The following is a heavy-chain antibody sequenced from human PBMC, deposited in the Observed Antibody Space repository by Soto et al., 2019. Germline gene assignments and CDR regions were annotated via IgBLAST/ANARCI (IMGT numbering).Heavy chain of an antibody. CDR1: GFTFSSYG. D-gene: IGHD5-18*01. CDR3: ARALQLWFKGPMDV. CDR2: IWYDGSNK. V-gene: IGHV3-33*01. Sequence: QVQLVESGGGVVQPGRSLRLSCAASGFTFSSYGMHWVRQAPGKGLEWVAVIWYDGSNKYYADSVKGRFTISRDNSKNTLYLQMNSLRAEDTAVHYCARALQLWFKGPMDVWGQGTTVTVSS. J-gene: IGHJ6*02.